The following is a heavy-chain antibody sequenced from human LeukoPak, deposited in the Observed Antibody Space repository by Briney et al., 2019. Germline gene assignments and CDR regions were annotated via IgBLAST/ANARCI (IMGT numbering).Heavy chain of an antibody. J-gene: IGHJ4*02. V-gene: IGHV3-7*01. CDR2: IKPDGSAE. Sequence: GGSLRLPCATSGFTFSSNWMSWVRHAPGRGLDWVANIKPDGSAEYYAASVKGRFTVSRDNAKNSLYLQMNSLRVEDTAVYYCARANNSSWHNWGQGTLVTVSS. CDR1: GFTFSSNW. D-gene: IGHD6-13*01. CDR3: ARANNSSWHN.